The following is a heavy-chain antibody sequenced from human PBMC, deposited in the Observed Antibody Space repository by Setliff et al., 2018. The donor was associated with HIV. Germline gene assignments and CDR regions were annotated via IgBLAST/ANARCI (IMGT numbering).Heavy chain of an antibody. J-gene: IGHJ4*02. CDR3: ARSSRGLLFDY. CDR2: INQDGNVK. CDR1: GFSSNNYW. V-gene: IGHV3-7*01. Sequence: PSETLSLSCTDSGFSSNNYWMSWVRQAPGKGLEWAAHINQDGNVKYYVDSVKGRFTISRDNAKNSLYLQMNSLRAEDTAVYYCARSSRGLLFDYWGQGTLVTVSS.